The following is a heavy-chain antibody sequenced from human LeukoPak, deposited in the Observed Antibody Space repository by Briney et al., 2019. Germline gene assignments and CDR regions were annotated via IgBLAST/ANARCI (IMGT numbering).Heavy chain of an antibody. CDR3: ARGDIYCSGGSCYRWGGWFDP. Sequence: SETLSLTCTVSGGSISSSSYFWGWIRQPPGKGLEWIGSIYYSGTTYYNPSLKSRVTISVDTSKNQFSLKLRSVTAADTAVYYCARGDIYCSGGSCYRWGGWFDPWGQGTLVTVSS. CDR1: GGSISSSSYF. V-gene: IGHV4-39*07. D-gene: IGHD2-15*01. CDR2: IYYSGTT. J-gene: IGHJ5*02.